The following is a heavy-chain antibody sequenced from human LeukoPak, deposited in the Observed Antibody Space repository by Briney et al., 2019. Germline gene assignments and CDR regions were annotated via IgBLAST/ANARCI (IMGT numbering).Heavy chain of an antibody. CDR3: ARGRDGYNSQRYYYFYMDV. CDR1: GYTFTGYY. CDR2: INPNNGDT. V-gene: IGHV1-2*02. J-gene: IGHJ6*03. D-gene: IGHD5-24*01. Sequence: GASVKVSCKASGYTFTGYYMHWVRQAPGQGLEGMGWINPNNGDTNYAQKFQGRVTMTRDTSISTAYMELSRLRSDDAAVYYCARGRDGYNSQRYYYFYMDVWGKGTTVTVSS.